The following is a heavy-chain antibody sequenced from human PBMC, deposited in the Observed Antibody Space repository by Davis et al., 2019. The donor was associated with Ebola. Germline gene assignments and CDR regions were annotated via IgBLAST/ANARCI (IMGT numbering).Heavy chain of an antibody. CDR2: IYYSGST. V-gene: IGHV4-39*07. J-gene: IGHJ5*02. CDR1: GGSISSYY. Sequence: PSETLSLTCTVSGGSISSYYWSWIRQPPGKGLEWIGSIYYSGSTYYNPSLKSRVTISVDTSKNQFSLKLSSVTAADTAVYYCARASRGSSGWYLVRPNWFDPWGQGTLVTVSS. CDR3: ARASRGSSGWYLVRPNWFDP. D-gene: IGHD6-19*01.